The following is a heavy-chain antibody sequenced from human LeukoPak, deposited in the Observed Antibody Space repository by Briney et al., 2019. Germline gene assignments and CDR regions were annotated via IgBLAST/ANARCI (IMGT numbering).Heavy chain of an antibody. CDR3: ARGVRIAVAGNIDY. V-gene: IGHV3-30*02. D-gene: IGHD6-19*01. Sequence: GGSLRLSCAASGFIFSRYDMYWVRQAPGKGLEWVAFIRFDGSNKYYADSVRGRLTISRDTFKNTLYLQMYSLRAEDTAVYYCARGVRIAVAGNIDYWGQGTLVTVSS. J-gene: IGHJ4*02. CDR1: GFIFSRYD. CDR2: IRFDGSNK.